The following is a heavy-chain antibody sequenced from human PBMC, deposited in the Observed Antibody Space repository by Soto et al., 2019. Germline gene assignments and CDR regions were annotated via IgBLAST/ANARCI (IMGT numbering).Heavy chain of an antibody. D-gene: IGHD3-22*01. CDR2: IWYDGSNK. J-gene: IGHJ2*01. CDR1: GFTFSSYG. CDR3: ARDPGWLPLLRYFDL. Sequence: QVQLVESGGGVVQPGRSLRLSCAASGFTFSSYGMHWVRQAPGKGLEWVAVIWYDGSNKYYRDSVKGRFTISRDNSKNTLYLQMNSLRAEDTDVYYCARDPGWLPLLRYFDLWGRGTLITVSS. V-gene: IGHV3-33*01.